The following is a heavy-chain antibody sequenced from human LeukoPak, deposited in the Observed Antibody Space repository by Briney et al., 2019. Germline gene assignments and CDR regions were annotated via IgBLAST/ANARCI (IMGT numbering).Heavy chain of an antibody. CDR2: INPNSGGT. V-gene: IGHV1-2*02. J-gene: IGHJ3*02. Sequence: GASVRVSCKASGYTFTSYYMHWVRQAPGQGLEWMGWINPNSGGTNYAQKFQGRVTMTRDTSISTAYMELSRLRSDDTAVYYCARTWVFDAFDIWGQGTMVTVSS. D-gene: IGHD6-13*01. CDR1: GYTFTSYY. CDR3: ARTWVFDAFDI.